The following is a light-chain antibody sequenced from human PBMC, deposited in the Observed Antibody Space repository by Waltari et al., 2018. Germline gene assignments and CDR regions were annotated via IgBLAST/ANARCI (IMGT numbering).Light chain of an antibody. Sequence: DIQLNQSPSFLSASIGERVTITCRASQGISSYLAWYQQKPGKAPKLLIYAASTLQSGVPSRFSGSGSGTEFTLTISSLQPEDFATYYCQELNTCPQSLTFGGGTKVEI. J-gene: IGKJ4*01. CDR3: QELNTCPQSLT. V-gene: IGKV1-9*01. CDR1: QGISSY. CDR2: AAS.